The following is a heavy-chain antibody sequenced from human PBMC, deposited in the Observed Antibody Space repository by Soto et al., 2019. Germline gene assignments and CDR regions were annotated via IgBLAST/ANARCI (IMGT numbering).Heavy chain of an antibody. J-gene: IGHJ3*02. CDR3: ARVGNGFDI. CDR2: INPNSGAT. V-gene: IGHV1-2*02. Sequence: ASVKVSCKASGFTLSDYFIHWVRQAPGQGLEWMGWINPNSGATNYAQNLQGRVTLTGDKSISTAFMELTRLRSDDTAVYFCARVGNGFDIWGQGTMVTVS. D-gene: IGHD2-15*01. CDR1: GFTLSDYF.